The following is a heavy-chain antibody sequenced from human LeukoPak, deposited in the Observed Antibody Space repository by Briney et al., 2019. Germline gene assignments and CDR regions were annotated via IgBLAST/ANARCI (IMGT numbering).Heavy chain of an antibody. V-gene: IGHV3-23*01. CDR2: IRGGGTSE. Sequence: GGSLRLSCTASGFTFSAYAMMWVRQAPGKGPEWVSAIRGGGTSEFYADSVKGRFRISRDNAKNSLYLQMNSLRAEDSAVYFCARRDSSGWYYFDYWGPGTLVTVSS. CDR1: GFTFSAYA. CDR3: ARRDSSGWYYFDY. D-gene: IGHD6-19*01. J-gene: IGHJ4*02.